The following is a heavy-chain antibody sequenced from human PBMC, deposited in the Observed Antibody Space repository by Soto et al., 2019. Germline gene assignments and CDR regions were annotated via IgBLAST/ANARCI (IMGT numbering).Heavy chain of an antibody. Sequence: SETLSLTCTVSGGSISSGGYYWSWIRQHPGKGLEWIGYIYYSGSTYYNPSLKSRVTISVDTSKNQFSLKLSSVTAADTAVYYCAIAAADYYYYYGMDVWGQGTTVTVSS. CDR3: AIAAADYYYYYGMDV. J-gene: IGHJ6*02. CDR1: GGSISSGGYY. D-gene: IGHD6-13*01. CDR2: IYYSGST. V-gene: IGHV4-31*03.